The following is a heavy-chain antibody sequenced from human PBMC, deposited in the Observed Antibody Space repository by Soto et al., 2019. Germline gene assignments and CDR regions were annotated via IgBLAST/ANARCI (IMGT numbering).Heavy chain of an antibody. Sequence: PGESLKISCXGSGYSFTSYWISWVRQMPGKGLEWMGRIDPSDSYTNYSPSFQGHVTISADKSISTAYLRWSSLKASDTAMYYCPSFILTGLQYYYYGMDVWGQGTTVTVSS. V-gene: IGHV5-10-1*01. J-gene: IGHJ6*02. CDR1: GYSFTSYW. D-gene: IGHD3-9*01. CDR2: IDPSDSYT. CDR3: PSFILTGLQYYYYGMDV.